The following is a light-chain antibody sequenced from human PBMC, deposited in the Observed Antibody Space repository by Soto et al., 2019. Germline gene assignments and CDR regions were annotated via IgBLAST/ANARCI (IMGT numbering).Light chain of an antibody. CDR3: QQYNNWPRT. CDR2: KAS. Sequence: DIQMTQSPSTLSGSVGDSDPTTCLASQTISSWLAWYQQKPGKAPKLLIYKASTLKSGVPSRFSGSGSGTEFTLTISSLQSEDFAIYYCQQYNNWPRTFGHGTKVDIK. J-gene: IGKJ1*01. V-gene: IGKV1-5*03. CDR1: QTISSW.